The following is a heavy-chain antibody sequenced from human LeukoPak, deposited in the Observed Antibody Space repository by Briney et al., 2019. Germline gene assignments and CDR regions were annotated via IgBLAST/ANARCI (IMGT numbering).Heavy chain of an antibody. Sequence: GGSLRLSCAASGFTFSSYGMHWVRQAPGKGLEWVVVISYDGSNKYYADSVKGRFTISRDNSKNTLYLQMNSLRAEDTAVYYCAKDNDIAAAGTDFDYWGQGTLVTVSS. J-gene: IGHJ4*02. D-gene: IGHD6-13*01. CDR3: AKDNDIAAAGTDFDY. V-gene: IGHV3-30*18. CDR2: ISYDGSNK. CDR1: GFTFSSYG.